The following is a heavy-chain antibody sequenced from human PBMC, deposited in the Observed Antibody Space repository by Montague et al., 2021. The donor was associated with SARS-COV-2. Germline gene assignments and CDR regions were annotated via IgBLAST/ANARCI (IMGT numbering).Heavy chain of an antibody. CDR3: ARKMDSSFDV. V-gene: IGHV6-1*01. CDR1: GASLSSYRLS. D-gene: IGHD2-2*03. J-gene: IGHJ3*01. Sequence: VAAGASLSSYRLSSHGIRQSPSRGLEWLAATYYRSKWYNDSAPSVSGRATVKPDTSRNQFSLHLDSVTPEDTALYFCARKMDSSFDVWGKGTMVIVSS. CDR2: TYYRSKWYN.